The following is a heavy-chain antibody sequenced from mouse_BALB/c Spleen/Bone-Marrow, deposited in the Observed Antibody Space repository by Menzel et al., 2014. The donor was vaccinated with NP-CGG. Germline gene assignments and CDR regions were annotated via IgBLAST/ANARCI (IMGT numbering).Heavy chain of an antibody. D-gene: IGHD2-4*01. CDR2: INPSTGHI. Sequence: QVQLQQSGAELAKPGASVKMSCKASGYTFTSYWMHWVKQRTGQGLEWIGYINPSTGHIDYNQNLKDKATLTADKSSSTAYVQLSSLTSEDSAVYYCARGNYDAYFDYWGQGTTLTVSS. J-gene: IGHJ2*01. V-gene: IGHV1-7*01. CDR3: ARGNYDAYFDY. CDR1: GYTFTSYW.